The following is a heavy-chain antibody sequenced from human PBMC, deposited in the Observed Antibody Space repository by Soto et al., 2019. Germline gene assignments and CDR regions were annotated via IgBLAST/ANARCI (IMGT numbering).Heavy chain of an antibody. V-gene: IGHV4-39*01. CDR2: IYYSGTT. Sequence: QLQLQESGPGLVKPSETLSLTCTVSGGSITSSVHYWGWIRQPPGKGLEWIGIIYYSGTTYYNPSLRGRLTMAVDTYKNQFSLKLSSVTAADTAVYYCARLLVSSSRWDWGPGTLVTVSS. D-gene: IGHD6-13*01. CDR1: GGSITSSVHY. CDR3: ARLLVSSSRWD. J-gene: IGHJ4*02.